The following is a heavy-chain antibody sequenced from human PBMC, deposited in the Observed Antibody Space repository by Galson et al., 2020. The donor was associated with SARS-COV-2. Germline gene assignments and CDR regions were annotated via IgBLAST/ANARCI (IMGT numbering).Heavy chain of an antibody. D-gene: IGHD3-16*01. CDR2: IFGSGSYR. V-gene: IGHV3-21*01. Sequence: GESLKISCAASGFTFSDYTMIWVRQAPGKGLEWVSSIFGSGSYRYYADSVKGRFTISRDSAKSSLYRQMNSLGADDTAVYYCARDLGPAPMIKWYFDLWGRGALVTVSS. CDR3: ARDLGPAPMIKWYFDL. CDR1: GFTFSDYT. J-gene: IGHJ2*01.